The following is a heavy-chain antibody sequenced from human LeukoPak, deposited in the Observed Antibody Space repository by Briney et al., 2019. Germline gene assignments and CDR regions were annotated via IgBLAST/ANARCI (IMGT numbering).Heavy chain of an antibody. V-gene: IGHV1-69*01. D-gene: IGHD4-17*01. J-gene: IGHJ4*02. Sequence: ASVKVSCKASGGTFSSYAISWVRQAPGQGLEWMGGIIPIFGTANYAQKFQGRVTITADESTSIAYMELSSLRSEDTAVYYCAIYGDYGGGYFDYWGQGTLVTVSS. CDR2: IIPIFGTA. CDR1: GGTFSSYA. CDR3: AIYGDYGGGYFDY.